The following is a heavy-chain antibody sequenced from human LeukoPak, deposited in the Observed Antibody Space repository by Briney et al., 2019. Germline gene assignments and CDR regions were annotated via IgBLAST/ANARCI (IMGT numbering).Heavy chain of an antibody. D-gene: IGHD3-9*01. CDR2: FSSSGSTI. CDR1: GFTLSRYE. V-gene: IGHV3-48*03. J-gene: IGHJ4*02. Sequence: GGPLRLSCAASGFTLSRYEMMWVREARGEGLEWVSYFSSSGSTIYYADSVKGRLTISRDNAKNSLYLQMNSLRDEDTAVYYCARGHDILTGYYYYFDYWGQGTLVTVSS. CDR3: ARGHDILTGYYYYFDY.